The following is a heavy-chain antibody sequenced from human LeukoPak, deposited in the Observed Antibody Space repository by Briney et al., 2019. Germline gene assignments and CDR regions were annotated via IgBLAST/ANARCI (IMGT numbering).Heavy chain of an antibody. CDR1: GGSISSDDYY. Sequence: SQTLSLTCTVSGGSISSDDYYWTWIRQPPGKGLEWIGYIYYSGSTYYNPSLKSRLTISLDTSKNQFSLNLSSVSAADTAVYYCAREVASHIATDYWGQGTLVTVSS. CDR2: IYYSGST. J-gene: IGHJ4*02. CDR3: AREVASHIATDY. D-gene: IGHD2-21*01. V-gene: IGHV4-30-4*01.